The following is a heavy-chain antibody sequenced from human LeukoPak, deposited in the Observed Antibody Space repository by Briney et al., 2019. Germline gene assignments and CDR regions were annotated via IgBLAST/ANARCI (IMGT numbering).Heavy chain of an antibody. J-gene: IGHJ4*02. CDR2: INPNTGGT. Sequence: ASVKVSYKTSGYTFTGYYIHWVRQAPGQGLEWMGWINPNTGGTNFAQKFHGRVTMTRDTSSNTAYMELSRLRSDDTAVYYCATYLGFCSGRSCPDEFWGLGTVATVSS. CDR3: ATYLGFCSGRSCPDEF. D-gene: IGHD2-15*01. CDR1: GYTFTGYY. V-gene: IGHV1-2*02.